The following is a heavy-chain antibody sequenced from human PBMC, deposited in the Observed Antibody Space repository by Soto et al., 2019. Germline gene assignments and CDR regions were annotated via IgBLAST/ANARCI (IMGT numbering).Heavy chain of an antibody. Sequence: ASVNVSCKASGYTFTSYCISWVRQAPGQWLELMGWISAYNGNTNYEHKLQGRVTMTTDTSTSTAYMELSSLRSEDKAVYYCAMDVSDFGRPSHYCMDVWGQGTTVNVSS. CDR3: AMDVSDFGRPSHYCMDV. V-gene: IGHV1-18*04. J-gene: IGHJ6*02. CDR2: ISAYNGNT. D-gene: IGHD3-3*01. CDR1: GYTFTSYC.